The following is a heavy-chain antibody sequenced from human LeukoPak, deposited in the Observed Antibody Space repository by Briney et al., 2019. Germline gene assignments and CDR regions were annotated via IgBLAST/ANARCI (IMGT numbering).Heavy chain of an antibody. D-gene: IGHD3-22*01. Sequence: GSLRLSCAASGFIFSSYAMHWVRQAPGKGLEWVSSISSSSNYIYYADSVKGRFTISRDNPKNPLYLQMNSLRAADTAVYYCAQNFYDSSGLYFDYWGQGTLVTVSS. CDR3: AQNFYDSSGLYFDY. CDR2: ISSSSNYI. CDR1: GFIFSSYA. V-gene: IGHV3-21*01. J-gene: IGHJ4*02.